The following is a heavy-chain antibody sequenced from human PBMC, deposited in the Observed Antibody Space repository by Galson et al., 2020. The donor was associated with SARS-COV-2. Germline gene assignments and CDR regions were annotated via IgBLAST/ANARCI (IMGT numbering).Heavy chain of an antibody. V-gene: IGHV3-23*01. CDR1: GFTFSSYA. CDR2: LSGSGGST. Sequence: GGSMRLSCAASGFTFSSYAMSWVRQAPGKGLEWVSALSGSGGSTYYADSVKGRFTISRDNSKNTLYLQMNSLRAEDTAVYYCAKDMVQGVMPYYFDYWGQGTLVTVSS. CDR3: AKDMVQGVMPYYFDY. J-gene: IGHJ4*02. D-gene: IGHD3-10*01.